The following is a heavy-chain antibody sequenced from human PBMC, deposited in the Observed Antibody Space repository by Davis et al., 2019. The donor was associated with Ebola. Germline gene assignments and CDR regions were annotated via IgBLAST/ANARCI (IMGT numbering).Heavy chain of an antibody. D-gene: IGHD4/OR15-4a*01. CDR1: GYSFTKYW. Sequence: KVSCKASGYSFTKYWIGWVRQMPGKGLEWMGIIYPDDSETRYSPSFEGQVTISVDRSISTAHLQWSSLKASDTGIYYCVRQESLYGAIDSWGQGTLVTVSS. J-gene: IGHJ4*02. V-gene: IGHV5-51*01. CDR2: IYPDDSET. CDR3: VRQESLYGAIDS.